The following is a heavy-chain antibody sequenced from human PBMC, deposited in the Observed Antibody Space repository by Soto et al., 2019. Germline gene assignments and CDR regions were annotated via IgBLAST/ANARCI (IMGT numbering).Heavy chain of an antibody. CDR3: VRDGSKTLRDCFDP. J-gene: IGHJ5*02. V-gene: IGHV4-4*07. CDR1: GGSLSKFY. Sequence: SETLSLTCSVSGGSLSKFYWSWIRKTAGKGLEWMGRVYATGTSDYNPSLRSRIAMSVDISKKTFSLRLRSVTAADTGVYYCVRDGSKTLRDCFDPWGQGILVTVSS. CDR2: VYATGTS. D-gene: IGHD4-17*01.